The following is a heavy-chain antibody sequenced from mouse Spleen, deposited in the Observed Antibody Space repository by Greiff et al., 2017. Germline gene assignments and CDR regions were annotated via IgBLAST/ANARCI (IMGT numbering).Heavy chain of an antibody. CDR1: GFTFSSYA. CDR3: ARLDYSNFTFYYYAMDY. J-gene: IGHJ4*01. CDR2: ISSGGSYT. D-gene: IGHD2-5*01. V-gene: IGHV5-9-1*01. Sequence: EVMLVESGGGLVKPGGSLKLSCAASGFTFSSYAMSWVRQTPEKRLEWVGTISSGGSYTYYPDSVKGRFTISRDNAKNTLYLQMSSLRSEDTAMYYCARLDYSNFTFYYYAMDYWGQGTSVTVSS.